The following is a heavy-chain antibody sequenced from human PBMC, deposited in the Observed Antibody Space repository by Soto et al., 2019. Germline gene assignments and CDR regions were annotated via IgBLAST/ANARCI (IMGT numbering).Heavy chain of an antibody. V-gene: IGHV4-31*03. CDR1: GGSISSGGYY. Sequence: PSETLSLTCTVSGGSISSGGYYWSWIRQHPGKGLEWIGYIYYSGSTYYNPSLKSRVTISVDTSKNQFSLKLSSVTAADTAVYYCARDRGVTLWGSYKPGAFDIWGQGTMVTVSS. J-gene: IGHJ3*02. D-gene: IGHD3-16*01. CDR2: IYYSGST. CDR3: ARDRGVTLWGSYKPGAFDI.